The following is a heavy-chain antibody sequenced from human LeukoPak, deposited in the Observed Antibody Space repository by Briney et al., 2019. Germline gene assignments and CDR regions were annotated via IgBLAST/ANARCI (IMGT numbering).Heavy chain of an antibody. D-gene: IGHD3-16*02. CDR1: GFTFSSYG. CDR2: ISGSGGST. Sequence: GGSLRLSCAASGFTFSSYGMSWARQAPGKGLEWVSAISGSGGSTYYADSVKGRFTISRDNSKNTLYLQMNSLRAEDTAVYYCARSLSSRFSGPRRPYYFDSWGQGTLVTVSS. CDR3: ARSLSSRFSGPRRPYYFDS. J-gene: IGHJ4*02. V-gene: IGHV3-23*01.